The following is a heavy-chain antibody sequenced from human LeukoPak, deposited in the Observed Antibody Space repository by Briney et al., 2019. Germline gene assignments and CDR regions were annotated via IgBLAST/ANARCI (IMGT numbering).Heavy chain of an antibody. D-gene: IGHD3-9*01. Sequence: SGGSLRLSCAASGFTLSSYGTHWVRQAPGKGLEWVAVISYDGSNKYYADSVKGRFTISRDNSKNTLYLQMNSLRAEDTAVYYCAKDADYDILTAPPDYWGQGTLVTVSS. CDR1: GFTLSSYG. CDR3: AKDADYDILTAPPDY. V-gene: IGHV3-30*18. J-gene: IGHJ4*02. CDR2: ISYDGSNK.